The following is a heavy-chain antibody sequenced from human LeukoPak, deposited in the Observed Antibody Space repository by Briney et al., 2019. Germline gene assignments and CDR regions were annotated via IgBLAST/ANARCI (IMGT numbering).Heavy chain of an antibody. CDR3: AXHMVXSPCDY. Sequence: PGGSPRLSCAASGFRFDDYYLSWIRQAPGKGLEWISFISASGGMMDHADSVKGRFTISRDNAKNSVYLEMNNLRADDTAVYHCAXHMVXSPCDYWGPGTLVTVSS. V-gene: IGHV3-11*01. D-gene: IGHD3-10*01. CDR2: ISASGGMM. CDR1: GFRFDDYY. J-gene: IGHJ4*02.